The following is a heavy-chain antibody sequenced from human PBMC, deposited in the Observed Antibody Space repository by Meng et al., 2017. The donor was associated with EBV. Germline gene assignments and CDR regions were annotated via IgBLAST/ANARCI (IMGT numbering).Heavy chain of an antibody. V-gene: IGHV1-69*01. Sequence: QVQLVQSGAEVKKXXXXXKXXCXXSGVTFSSYAISWVRQAPGQGLEWMGGIIPIFGTANYAQKFQGRVTITADESTSTAYMELSSLRSEDTAVYYCARDLEVGYSGYVVPIHWGQGTLVTVSS. CDR3: ARDLEVGYSGYVVPIH. J-gene: IGHJ4*02. CDR1: GVTFSSYA. D-gene: IGHD5-12*01. CDR2: IIPIFGTA.